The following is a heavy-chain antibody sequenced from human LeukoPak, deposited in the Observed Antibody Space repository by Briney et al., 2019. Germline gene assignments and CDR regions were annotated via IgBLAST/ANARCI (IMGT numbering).Heavy chain of an antibody. D-gene: IGHD3-10*01. CDR3: ARGHGSDIPFDY. Sequence: ASVKVSCKASGYTFTSYYMHWVRQAPGQGLEWMGWINPNSGGTNYAQKFQGRVTMTRDTSISTAYMELSRLRSDDTVVYYCARGHGSDIPFDYWGQGTLVTVSS. CDR2: INPNSGGT. V-gene: IGHV1-2*02. J-gene: IGHJ4*02. CDR1: GYTFTSYY.